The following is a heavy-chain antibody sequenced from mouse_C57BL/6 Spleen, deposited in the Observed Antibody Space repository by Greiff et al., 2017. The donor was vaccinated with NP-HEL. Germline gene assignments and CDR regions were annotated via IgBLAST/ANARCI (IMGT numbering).Heavy chain of an antibody. CDR2: ISYDGSN. V-gene: IGHV3-6*01. D-gene: IGHD2-2*01. J-gene: IGHJ2*01. CDR3: ASGDYGYYYFDY. CDR1: GYSITSGYY. Sequence: EVKLVESGPGLVKPSQSLSLTCSVTGYSITSGYYWNWIRQFPGNKLEWMGYISYDGSNNYNPSLKNRISITRDTSKNQFFLKLNSVTTEDTATYYCASGDYGYYYFDYWGQGTTLTVSS.